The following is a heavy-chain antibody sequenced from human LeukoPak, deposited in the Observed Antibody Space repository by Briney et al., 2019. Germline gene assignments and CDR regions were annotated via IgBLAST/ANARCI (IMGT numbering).Heavy chain of an antibody. CDR2: INHSGST. CDR3: ASARGYGYFYGMDV. Sequence: SETLSLTCAVYGGSFSGYYWSWIRQPPGKGLEWIGEINHSGSTNYNPSLKSRVTISVDTSKNQFSLKLSSVTAADTAVYYCASARGYGYFYGMDVWGQGTTVTVSS. V-gene: IGHV4-34*01. CDR1: GGSFSGYY. D-gene: IGHD5-18*01. J-gene: IGHJ6*02.